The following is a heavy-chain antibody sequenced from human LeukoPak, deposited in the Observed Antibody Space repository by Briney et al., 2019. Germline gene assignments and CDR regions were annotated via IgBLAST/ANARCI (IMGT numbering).Heavy chain of an antibody. CDR2: ITGSSSTI. D-gene: IGHD2-2*01. Sequence: GGSLRLSCAASGFTFSSFSMNWVRQAPGKGLEWVSFITGSSSTIYYVDSVKGRFTISRDNAKNSLYLQMNSLRAEDTAVYYCASCSSTNCYWGQGTLVTVSS. CDR1: GFTFSSFS. CDR3: ASCSSTNCY. V-gene: IGHV3-48*01. J-gene: IGHJ4*02.